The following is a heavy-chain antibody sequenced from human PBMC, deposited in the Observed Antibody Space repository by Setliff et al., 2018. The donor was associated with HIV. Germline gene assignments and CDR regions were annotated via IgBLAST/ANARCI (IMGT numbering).Heavy chain of an antibody. Sequence: ASVKVSCKASGYIFTMYTMYWVRQAPGQRLEWMGRINTVNGNTKYSQNFQGRVTITRDTSANTANMELSSLRSEDTAVYYCATARDSGWSPDYWGQGTLVTVSS. J-gene: IGHJ4*02. D-gene: IGHD6-19*01. V-gene: IGHV1-3*04. CDR1: GYIFTMYT. CDR3: ATARDSGWSPDY. CDR2: INTVNGNT.